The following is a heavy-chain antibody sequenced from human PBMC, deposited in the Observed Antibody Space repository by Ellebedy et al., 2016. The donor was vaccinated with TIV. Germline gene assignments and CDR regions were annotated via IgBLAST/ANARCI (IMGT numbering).Heavy chain of an antibody. V-gene: IGHV4-39*01. D-gene: IGHD6-19*01. CDR2: LYYSGTT. J-gene: IGHJ4*02. CDR3: ARHIEVAGRVDY. Sequence: MPSETLSPTCTVSGASISTFSDFWGWIRQPPGKGLEWIGSLYYSGTTYYNPSLKSRVTISVDTSKKQFSLNLSSVTAADMAVYYCARHIEVAGRVDYWGQGTLVTVSS. CDR1: GASISTFSDF.